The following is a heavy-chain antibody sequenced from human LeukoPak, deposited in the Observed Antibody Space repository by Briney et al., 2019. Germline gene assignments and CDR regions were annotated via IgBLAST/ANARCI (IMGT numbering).Heavy chain of an antibody. Sequence: SETLSLTCSVSGGTISNYYWRWIRQPPGKGLEWIGYVYYSGSTKYNPSLSSRVTISVDTSKNQFSLRLTSVTAADTAVYFCARGESSWYFPNFDYWGQGILVTVSS. V-gene: IGHV4-59*01. CDR3: ARGESSWYFPNFDY. CDR2: VYYSGST. D-gene: IGHD6-13*01. J-gene: IGHJ4*02. CDR1: GGTISNYY.